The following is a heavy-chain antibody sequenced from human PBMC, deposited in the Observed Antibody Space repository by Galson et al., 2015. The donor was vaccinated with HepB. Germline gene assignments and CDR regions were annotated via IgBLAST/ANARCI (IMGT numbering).Heavy chain of an antibody. J-gene: IGHJ4*02. CDR3: ARGRTRFDY. CDR1: GGSFSGYY. D-gene: IGHD1-14*01. V-gene: IGHV4-34*01. CDR2: INHSGST. Sequence: SETLSLTCAVYGGSFSGYYWSWIRQPPGKGLEWIGEINHSGSTNYNPSLKSRVTISVDTSKNQFSLKLSSVTAADTAVYYCARGRTRFDYWGQGTLVTVSS.